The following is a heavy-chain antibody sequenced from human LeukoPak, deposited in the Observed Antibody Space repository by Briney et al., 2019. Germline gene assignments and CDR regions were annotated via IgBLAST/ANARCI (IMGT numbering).Heavy chain of an antibody. Sequence: SETLSLTCTVSGGSISSYYWSWIRQPPGKGVEWIGYIYTSGSTNYNPSLKSRVTISVDTSKNQFSLKLSSVTAADTAVYYCARRAREDIVVVPAARFPYYYYMDVWGKGTTVTVSS. CDR2: IYTSGST. CDR1: GGSISSYY. V-gene: IGHV4-4*09. CDR3: ARRAREDIVVVPAARFPYYYYMDV. J-gene: IGHJ6*03. D-gene: IGHD2-2*01.